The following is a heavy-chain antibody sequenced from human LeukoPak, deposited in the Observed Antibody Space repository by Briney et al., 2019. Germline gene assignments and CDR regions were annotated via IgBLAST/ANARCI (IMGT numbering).Heavy chain of an antibody. CDR1: GFTFSRYT. Sequence: GGSLRLSCAASGFTFSRYTMHWVRQAPGKGLEWVAIISYNGSNTYGGSNKYYADSVKGRFTISRDNSKNTLFLQMDSLRAEDTAVYYCAREGGSSRNFDYWGQGTLVTVSS. CDR3: AREGGSSRNFDY. CDR2: ISYNGSNTYGGSNK. V-gene: IGHV3-30-3*01. J-gene: IGHJ4*02. D-gene: IGHD6-13*01.